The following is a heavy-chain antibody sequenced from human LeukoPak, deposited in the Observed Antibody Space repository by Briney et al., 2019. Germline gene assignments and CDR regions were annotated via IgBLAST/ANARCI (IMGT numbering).Heavy chain of an antibody. CDR2: INPNSGGT. J-gene: IGHJ4*02. Sequence: ASVKVSCKASGYTFTGYYMHWVRQAPGQGLEWMGWINPNSGGTNYAQKFQGWVTMTRDTSISTAYMELSRLRSDDTAVYYCARDLWSGYYSLGYWGQGTLVTVSS. D-gene: IGHD3-3*01. CDR3: ARDLWSGYYSLGY. V-gene: IGHV1-2*04. CDR1: GYTFTGYY.